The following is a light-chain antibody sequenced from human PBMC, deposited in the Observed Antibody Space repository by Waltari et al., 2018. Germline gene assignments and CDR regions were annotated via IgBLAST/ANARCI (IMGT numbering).Light chain of an antibody. J-gene: IGLJ2*01. Sequence: NFMLTQPHSVSESPGKTVTISCTGRSGSIASNYVQWYQQRPGSAPTTVIYEDNQRPSGYPVRFSGSIDSSSNSASLTIAGLKTEDEADYYCQSYDSSNVVFGGGTKLTVL. CDR3: QSYDSSNVV. CDR2: EDN. CDR1: SGSIASNY. V-gene: IGLV6-57*02.